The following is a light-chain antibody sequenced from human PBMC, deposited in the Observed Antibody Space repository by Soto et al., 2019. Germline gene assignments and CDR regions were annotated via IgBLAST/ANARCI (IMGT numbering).Light chain of an antibody. V-gene: IGKV3-20*01. CDR3: QQYGSSPWT. CDR1: QSVSNY. Sequence: EIVLTQSPGTLSLSPGERATLSCRASQSVSNYLAWFQQKPGQAPRLLIYGASSRATGIPDRFSGSGSGTDFTLTISRLEPEDFAVYYCQQYGSSPWTVGQGTKVDIK. CDR2: GAS. J-gene: IGKJ1*01.